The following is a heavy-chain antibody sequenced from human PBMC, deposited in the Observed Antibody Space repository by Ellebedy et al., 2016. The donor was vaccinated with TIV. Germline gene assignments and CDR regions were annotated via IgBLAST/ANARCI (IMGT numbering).Heavy chain of an antibody. D-gene: IGHD4-17*01. CDR3: AADYGDYVAEV. J-gene: IGHJ4*02. Sequence: AASVKVSCKASGGTFSNYAISWVRQAPGQGLEWMGRINPLLGVASYAQKFQGRLTIIADTATSTDDMELSSLTYEDTAVDYCAADYGDYVAEVWGQGTLITVSS. CDR1: GGTFSNYA. CDR2: INPLLGVA. V-gene: IGHV1-69*04.